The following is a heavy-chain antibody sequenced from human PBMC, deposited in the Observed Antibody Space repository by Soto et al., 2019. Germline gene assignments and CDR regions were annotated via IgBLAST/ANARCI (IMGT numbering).Heavy chain of an antibody. J-gene: IGHJ1*01. CDR2: ISNDGSNK. D-gene: IGHD2-15*01. V-gene: IGHV3-30*18. CDR1: GFTFSSYG. Sequence: GGSLRLSCAASGFTFSSYGMHWVRQAQGKGLEWEAVISNDGSNKYYADSVKGRFTISRDNSKNTLYLQMNSLRAEDTAVYYCAKPPDIVVVVAATPGSEYFQHWGQGTPVTVS. CDR3: AKPPDIVVVVAATPGSEYFQH.